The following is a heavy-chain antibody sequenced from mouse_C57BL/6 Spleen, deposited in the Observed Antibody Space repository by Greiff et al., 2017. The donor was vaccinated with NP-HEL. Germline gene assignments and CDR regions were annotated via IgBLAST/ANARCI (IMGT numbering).Heavy chain of an antibody. V-gene: IGHV1-52*01. J-gene: IGHJ1*03. CDR2: IDPSDSET. CDR3: ARDFDWYFDV. CDR1: GYTFTSYW. Sequence: QVQLQQPGAELVRPGSSVKLSCKASGYTFTSYWMHWVKQRPIQGLEWIGNIDPSDSETHYNQKFKDKATLTVDKSSSTAYMQLSSLTSEDSAVHYCARDFDWYFDVWGTGTTVTVSS.